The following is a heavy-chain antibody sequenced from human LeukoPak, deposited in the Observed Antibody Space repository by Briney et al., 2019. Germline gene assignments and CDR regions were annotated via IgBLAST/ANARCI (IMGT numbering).Heavy chain of an antibody. Sequence: PGRSLRLSCAASGFTFSSYAMHWVRQAPGKGLEWVAVISFYGSNRYYADSVEGRLTISRDNSKNTLYLQMDSLRAEDTAVYYCVRSAFHAGSGNYYDYWGQGTLVTVSS. V-gene: IGHV3-30*04. CDR2: ISFYGSNR. J-gene: IGHJ4*02. CDR1: GFTFSSYA. D-gene: IGHD3-22*01. CDR3: VRSAFHAGSGNYYDY.